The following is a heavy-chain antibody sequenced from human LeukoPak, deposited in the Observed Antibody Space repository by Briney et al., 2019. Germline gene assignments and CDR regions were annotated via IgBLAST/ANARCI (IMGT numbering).Heavy chain of an antibody. V-gene: IGHV3-53*01. CDR1: GVTVSSTY. CDR2: IYGGGAT. D-gene: IGHD6-19*01. CDR3: VRSYSSGWFDY. Sequence: HPGGSLRLSCAASGVTVSSTYMSWVRQAPGKGLEWVSVIYGGGATYYADSVKGRFTISRDNSRNTLYLQMSSLRAEDTAVYYCVRSYSSGWFDYSGQGTLVTVSS. J-gene: IGHJ4*02.